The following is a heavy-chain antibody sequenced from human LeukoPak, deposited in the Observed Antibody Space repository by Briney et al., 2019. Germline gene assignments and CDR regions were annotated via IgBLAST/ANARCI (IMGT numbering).Heavy chain of an antibody. CDR2: VHTSGST. CDR3: ARDPEGHGYYFDY. D-gene: IGHD3-3*01. V-gene: IGHV4-4*07. J-gene: IGHJ4*02. CDR1: GGSTSNYF. Sequence: SETLSLTCTVSGGSTSNYFCTWLRQSAGKGLEWIGRVHTSGSTNYNPSLKSRVSMSVDTSKNQFSLKLSSVTAADTAVYYCARDPEGHGYYFDYWGQGALVTVSS.